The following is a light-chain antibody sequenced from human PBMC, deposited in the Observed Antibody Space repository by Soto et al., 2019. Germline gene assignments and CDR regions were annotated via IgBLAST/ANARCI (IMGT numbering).Light chain of an antibody. CDR1: SSDVGGYNY. Sequence: QSALTQPASVSGSPGQSITISCTGTSSDVGGYNYVSWYQQHPGKAPKLMIYDVSNRPSGISNHFSGSKSGNTASLTISGLRAEDEADYYCSSYTSSSFGVFGSGTKLTVL. J-gene: IGLJ1*01. V-gene: IGLV2-14*01. CDR3: SSYTSSSFGV. CDR2: DVS.